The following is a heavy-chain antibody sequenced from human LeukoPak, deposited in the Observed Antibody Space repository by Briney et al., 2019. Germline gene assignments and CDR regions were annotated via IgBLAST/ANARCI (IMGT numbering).Heavy chain of an antibody. CDR2: ISYDGSSK. CDR3: ARDQY. CDR1: GFTFSSYA. Sequence: PGRSLRLSCAASGFTFSSYAMHWVRQAPGKGLERVAVISYDGSSKYYADSVKGRFTISRDNSKNTLYLQMNSLRAEDTAVYYCARDQYWGQGTLVTVSS. J-gene: IGHJ4*02. V-gene: IGHV3-30*04.